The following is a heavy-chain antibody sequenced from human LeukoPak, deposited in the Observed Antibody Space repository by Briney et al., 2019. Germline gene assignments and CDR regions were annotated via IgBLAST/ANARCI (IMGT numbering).Heavy chain of an antibody. D-gene: IGHD6-13*01. J-gene: IGHJ4*02. Sequence: SETLSLTCIDSVGSISSNYWRWIRQPAGKGLEWIGRIYTSGSTNYSPSLKSRVTLSVDTSRNQFSLRLSSVTAADTAVYYCARAGRGYASSWYFDLWGQGTLVTVSS. CDR1: VGSISSNY. CDR2: IYTSGST. CDR3: ARAGRGYASSWYFDL. V-gene: IGHV4-4*07.